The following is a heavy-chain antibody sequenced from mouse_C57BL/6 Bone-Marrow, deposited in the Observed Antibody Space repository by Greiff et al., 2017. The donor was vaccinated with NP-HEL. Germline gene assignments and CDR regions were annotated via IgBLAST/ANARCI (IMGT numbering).Heavy chain of an antibody. CDR2: IDPSDSYT. V-gene: IGHV1-50*01. D-gene: IGHD2-3*01. CDR1: GYTFTSYW. CDR3: AREGGYYAFAY. J-gene: IGHJ3*01. Sequence: VQLQQPGAELVKPGASEKLSCKASGYTFTSYWMQWVKQRPGQGLEWIGEIDPSDSYTNYNQKFKGKATLTVDTSSSTAYMQLSSLTSEDSAVYYCAREGGYYAFAYWGQGTLVTVSA.